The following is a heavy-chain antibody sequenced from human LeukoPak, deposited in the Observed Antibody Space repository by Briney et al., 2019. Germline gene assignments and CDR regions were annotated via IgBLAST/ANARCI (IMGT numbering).Heavy chain of an antibody. CDR3: AKSSGLLPYYFDY. J-gene: IGHJ4*02. D-gene: IGHD2-15*01. CDR2: ISGSGGST. Sequence: GGSLRLSCAASGFTFSSYAMSWVRQAPGKGLEWVSAISGSGGSTYYADSVKGRFTNSRDNSKNTLYLQMNSLRAEDTAVYYCAKSSGLLPYYFDYWGQGTLVTVSS. CDR1: GFTFSSYA. V-gene: IGHV3-23*01.